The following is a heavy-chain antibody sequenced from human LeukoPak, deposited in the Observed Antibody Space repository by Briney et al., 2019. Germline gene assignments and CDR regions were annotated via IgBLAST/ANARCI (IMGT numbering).Heavy chain of an antibody. V-gene: IGHV3-23*01. CDR2: MSGSGDKT. J-gene: IGHJ3*01. CDR3: AKAYDYSTSHVKSAFHQ. D-gene: IGHD3-16*01. CDR1: GFSFSTYA. Sequence: GGSLRLSCAASGFSFSTYAMSWVRQAPGKGPEWVSGMSGSGDKTYYVDSVKGRFTIFRDNSKNTLYLQMKSLRAEDTAVFYCAKAYDYSTSHVKSAFHQWGQGTMVTVSS.